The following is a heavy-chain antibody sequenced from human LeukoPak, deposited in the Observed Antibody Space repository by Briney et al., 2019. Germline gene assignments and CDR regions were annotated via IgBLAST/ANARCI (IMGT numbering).Heavy chain of an antibody. D-gene: IGHD5-24*01. CDR1: GGSISQYY. J-gene: IGHJ3*01. Sequence: PSETLSLTCTVSGGSISQYYWSWIRQPPEKGLEWIGYILYTGSTNYNPSLKSRVTMSVDTSKNKLSLSLSSVTAADTAVYYCARHVPRTQYGYTFDRWGQGTVVTVSS. CDR2: ILYTGST. CDR3: ARHVPRTQYGYTFDR. V-gene: IGHV4-59*08.